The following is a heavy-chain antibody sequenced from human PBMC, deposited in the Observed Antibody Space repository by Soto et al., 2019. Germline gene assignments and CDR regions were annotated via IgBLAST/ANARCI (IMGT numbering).Heavy chain of an antibody. V-gene: IGHV3-15*07. CDR1: GFTFNNAR. J-gene: IGHJ4*02. CDR2: IKAKSEGETT. CDR3: ATEYFEN. Sequence: GGSLRLSCAVSGFTFNNARMHWVRQAPGKGLEWVGRIKAKSEGETTDYAAPVKGRFTISRDDSKNTLYLQMNSLKTEDTAVYYCATEYFENWGQGSLVTVSS.